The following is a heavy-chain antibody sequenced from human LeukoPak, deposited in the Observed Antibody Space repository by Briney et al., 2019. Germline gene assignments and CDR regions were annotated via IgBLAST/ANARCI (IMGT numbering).Heavy chain of an antibody. Sequence: GASVKVSCKASGYTFTSYDINWVRQATGQGLEWMGWMNPNSGNTGYAQKFQGRVTMTRDTSISTAYMELSRLRSDDTAVYYCARGYCSSTSCYAITWDYYYYGMDVWGQGTTVTVSS. CDR3: ARGYCSSTSCYAITWDYYYYGMDV. CDR2: MNPNSGNT. CDR1: GYTFTSYD. J-gene: IGHJ6*02. D-gene: IGHD2-2*01. V-gene: IGHV1-8*01.